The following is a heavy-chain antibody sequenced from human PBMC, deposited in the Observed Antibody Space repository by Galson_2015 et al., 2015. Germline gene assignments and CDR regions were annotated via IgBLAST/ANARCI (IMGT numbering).Heavy chain of an antibody. CDR1: GFTFSSYA. Sequence: SLRLSCAASGFTFSSYAMHWVRQAPGKGLEWVAVISYDGSNKYYADSVKGRFTISRDNSENTLYLQMNSLRAEDTAVYYCASHDYGDYHTLDYWGQGTLVTVSS. V-gene: IGHV3-30-3*01. CDR2: ISYDGSNK. D-gene: IGHD4-17*01. CDR3: ASHDYGDYHTLDY. J-gene: IGHJ4*02.